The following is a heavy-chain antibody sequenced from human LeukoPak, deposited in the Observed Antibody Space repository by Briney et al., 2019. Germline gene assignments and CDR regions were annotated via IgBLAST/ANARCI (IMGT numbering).Heavy chain of an antibody. D-gene: IGHD5-12*01. Sequence: ASVKVSCKASGYTFTVYYMHWMRQAPGQGLEWMGWINPNSGGTNFAQKFQGRVTMTRDTSISTAYMELNRLRSDDTAVYYCARRHHIGSPGHWFDPWGQGTLVIVSS. CDR1: GYTFTVYY. V-gene: IGHV1-2*02. J-gene: IGHJ5*02. CDR3: ARRHHIGSPGHWFDP. CDR2: INPNSGGT.